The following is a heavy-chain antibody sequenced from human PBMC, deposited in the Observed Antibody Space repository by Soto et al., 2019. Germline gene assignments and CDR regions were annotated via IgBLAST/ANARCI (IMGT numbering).Heavy chain of an antibody. Sequence: ASVKVSCQASGYTFTSFGVSWLRQAPGQGPEWMGWISGYNGKTKYANKVQGRVTLTTDTSRKTAYMELRSLRSDDTAVYYCARDKMIDDFGLGSFDYWGQGTVVTVSS. CDR1: GYTFTSFG. CDR2: ISGYNGKT. CDR3: ARDKMIDDFGLGSFDY. D-gene: IGHD3-10*01. J-gene: IGHJ4*02. V-gene: IGHV1-18*04.